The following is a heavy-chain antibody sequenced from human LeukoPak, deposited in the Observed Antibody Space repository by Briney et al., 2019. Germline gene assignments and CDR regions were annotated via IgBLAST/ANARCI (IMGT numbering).Heavy chain of an antibody. CDR1: GFTFSSFG. Sequence: GGSLRLSCAASGFTFSSFGMNWVRQAPGKGLEWVSVISGSGESTDYADSVKGRFTISRDNSKNTLYLQMNSLRAEDTAVYYCAKDIRVYIVVAGTDWGQGTLVTVSS. CDR2: ISGSGEST. V-gene: IGHV3-23*01. CDR3: AKDIRVYIVVAGTD. D-gene: IGHD6-19*01. J-gene: IGHJ4*02.